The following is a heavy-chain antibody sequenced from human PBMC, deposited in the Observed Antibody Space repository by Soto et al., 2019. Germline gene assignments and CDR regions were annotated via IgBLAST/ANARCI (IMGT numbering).Heavy chain of an antibody. V-gene: IGHV4-31*03. J-gene: IGHJ4*02. Sequence: SETLSLTCTVSGPSISSIGYYWSWILQHPGKGLEWIGYIYYSGSTYYNPSLKSRCTISLDTSKSKISLRLTSVTAADTAIYYCARATRLGVAEIDSWGKGTLFTAPQ. D-gene: IGHD3-3*01. CDR1: GPSISSIGYY. CDR2: IYYSGST. CDR3: ARATRLGVAEIDS.